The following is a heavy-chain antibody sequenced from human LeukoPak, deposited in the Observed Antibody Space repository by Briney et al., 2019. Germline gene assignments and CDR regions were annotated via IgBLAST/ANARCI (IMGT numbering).Heavy chain of an antibody. CDR2: IDQSGST. D-gene: IGHD3-10*01. Sequence: SETLSLTCAVYGGSFSGYYWSWIRQPPGKGLEWIGEIDQSGSTNYNPSLKSRVTITIDTSKNQFSLKLNSVTAADTAVYYCAINDGSGSYYKCDYWGQGTLVTVSS. J-gene: IGHJ4*02. CDR3: AINDGSGSYYKCDY. V-gene: IGHV4-34*01. CDR1: GGSFSGYY.